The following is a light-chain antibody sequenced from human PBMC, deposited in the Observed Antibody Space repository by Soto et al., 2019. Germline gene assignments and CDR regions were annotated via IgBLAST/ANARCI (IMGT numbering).Light chain of an antibody. J-gene: IGLJ2*01. Sequence: QSALTQPASVSGSPGQSITISCTGTSSDVGGYKYVSWYQQHPDKAPKLIIFEVSNRPSGISSRFSGSKSGNTASLTISGLQAADEADYYCASYTRSSTSVIFGRGTNVPVL. CDR2: EVS. V-gene: IGLV2-14*01. CDR1: SSDVGGYKY. CDR3: ASYTRSSTSVI.